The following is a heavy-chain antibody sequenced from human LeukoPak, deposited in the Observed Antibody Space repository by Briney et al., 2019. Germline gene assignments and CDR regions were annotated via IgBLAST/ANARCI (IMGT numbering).Heavy chain of an antibody. CDR3: SGGDSPFDY. Sequence: GGSLRLSCAASGFTFSGSAMHWVRQASGKGLEWVGRIRSKANSYATAYAASVKGRFTISRDDSKNTAYLQMNSLETEDTAVYYCSGGDSPFDYWGQGTLVTVSS. CDR1: GFTFSGSA. V-gene: IGHV3-73*01. CDR2: IRSKANSYAT. D-gene: IGHD4-23*01. J-gene: IGHJ4*02.